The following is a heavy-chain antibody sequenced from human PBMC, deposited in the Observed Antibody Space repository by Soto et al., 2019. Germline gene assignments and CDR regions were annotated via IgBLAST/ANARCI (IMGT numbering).Heavy chain of an antibody. CDR1: GGTFSSYA. Sequence: QVQLVQSGAEVKKPGSSVKVSCKASGGTFSSYAISWVRQAPGQGLEWMGGIIPIFGTANYAQKFQGRVTITADESTSTAYMELSSLRSEDTAVYYCARGYYYDSSGYYSNAYYFDYWGQGTLVTLSS. V-gene: IGHV1-69*01. J-gene: IGHJ4*02. CDR2: IIPIFGTA. CDR3: ARGYYYDSSGYYSNAYYFDY. D-gene: IGHD3-22*01.